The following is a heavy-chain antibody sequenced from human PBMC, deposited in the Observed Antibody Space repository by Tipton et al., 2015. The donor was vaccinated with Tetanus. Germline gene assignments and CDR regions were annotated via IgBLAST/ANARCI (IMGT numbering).Heavy chain of an antibody. CDR2: ISGSGDYT. J-gene: IGHJ4*02. CDR3: AKGGGHSGSWSDYLDS. CDR1: GFIVSSHY. V-gene: IGHV3-23*04. D-gene: IGHD6-13*01. Sequence: VQLVQSGGGLIQPGGSLRLSCVASGFIVSSHYMSWVRQAPGKGLEWVSTISGSGDYTYYADSVKGQFTISRDNSKNTLSLQMNSLRADDTAVYYCAKGGGHSGSWSDYLDSWGQGTLVTVSS.